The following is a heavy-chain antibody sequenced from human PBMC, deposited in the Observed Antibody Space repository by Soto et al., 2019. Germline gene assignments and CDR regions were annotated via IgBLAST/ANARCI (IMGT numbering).Heavy chain of an antibody. Sequence: QVQLQESGPGLVKPSQTLSLTCTVSGASISGGDYYWTWIRQPPGKGLEWIGSIYYTGNTYSNPSLESRLSISVDPSNNQFALRLTSVTATDTAIYYCSRATYDSSTYYLDYWGKGTLVTVSS. CDR3: SRATYDSSTYYLDY. CDR1: GASISGGDYY. D-gene: IGHD3-22*01. J-gene: IGHJ4*02. CDR2: IYYTGNT. V-gene: IGHV4-30-4*01.